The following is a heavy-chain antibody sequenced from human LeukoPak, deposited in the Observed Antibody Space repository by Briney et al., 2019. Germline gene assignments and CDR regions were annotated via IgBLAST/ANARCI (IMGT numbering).Heavy chain of an antibody. V-gene: IGHV3-74*01. Sequence: PGGSLRLSCAASGFTFSSYWMHWVRQAPGKGLVWVSRINSDGSSTSYADSVKGRFTISRDNAKNTLYLQMNSLRAEDTAVYYCASPGKQLNAFDIWGQGTMVTVSS. J-gene: IGHJ3*02. D-gene: IGHD6-13*01. CDR2: INSDGSST. CDR1: GFTFSSYW. CDR3: ASPGKQLNAFDI.